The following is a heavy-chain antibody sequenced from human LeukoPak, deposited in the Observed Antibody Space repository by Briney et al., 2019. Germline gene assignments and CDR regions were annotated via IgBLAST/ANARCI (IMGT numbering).Heavy chain of an antibody. Sequence: GGSLRLSCATSGFTFNNIWMSWDRQLPGKGLEWVANINKDGSEKNYVGVVKGRFTISRDSAKKSVSLQMNSLRVEDTALYCCARGRGWFDPWGQGTLVTVSS. J-gene: IGHJ5*02. V-gene: IGHV3-7*04. D-gene: IGHD2-15*01. CDR3: ARGRGWFDP. CDR1: GFTFNNIW. CDR2: INKDGSEK.